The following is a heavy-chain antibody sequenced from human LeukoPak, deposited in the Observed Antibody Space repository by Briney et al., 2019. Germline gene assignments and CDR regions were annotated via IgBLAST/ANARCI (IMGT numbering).Heavy chain of an antibody. J-gene: IGHJ2*01. CDR3: ATTGGYDYWYFDL. D-gene: IGHD5-12*01. V-gene: IGHV3-7*01. Sequence: EGSLRLSCVTSGFTFSSFWMNWVRQAPGKGLEWVANIKQDGSEQYYVDSVKGRFTISRDNAKKSLSLHMDSLRAEDTAVYYCATTGGYDYWYFDLWGRGTLVTVSS. CDR1: GFTFSSFW. CDR2: IKQDGSEQ.